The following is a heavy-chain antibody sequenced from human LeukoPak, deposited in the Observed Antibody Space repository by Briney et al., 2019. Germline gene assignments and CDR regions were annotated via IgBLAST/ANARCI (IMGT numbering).Heavy chain of an antibody. CDR1: GGSISSSSYY. CDR2: IYYSGST. Sequence: PSETLSLTCTVSGGSISSSSYYWGWVRQPPGKGLEWIVSIYYSGSTYYNPSLRSRVTISVDTSKNQFSLKLSSVTAADTAVYYCARRCHYDSSDYFDYWGQGTLVTVSS. J-gene: IGHJ4*02. D-gene: IGHD3-22*01. CDR3: ARRCHYDSSDYFDY. V-gene: IGHV4-39*01.